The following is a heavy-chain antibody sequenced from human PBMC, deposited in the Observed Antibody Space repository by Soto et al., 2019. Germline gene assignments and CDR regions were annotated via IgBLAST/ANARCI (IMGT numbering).Heavy chain of an antibody. J-gene: IGHJ4*02. V-gene: IGHV3-23*01. CDR2: IPGSSGNT. D-gene: IGHD2-21*01. CDR3: AKDGGE. Sequence: EVQLSESAGGLVQPGGSLRLSCAASGFTFSSYAMYWVRQAPGKGLEWVSSIPGSSGNTFYADSVKSRFTISRDNSENTLYLQMNSLRAEDTAIYYCAKDGGEGGQGTLVTVSS. CDR1: GFTFSSYA.